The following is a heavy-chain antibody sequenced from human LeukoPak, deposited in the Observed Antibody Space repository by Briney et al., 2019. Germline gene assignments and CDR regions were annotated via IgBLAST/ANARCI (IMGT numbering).Heavy chain of an antibody. Sequence: GGSLRLSCGASGFTFSSYAMSWVRQAPGKGLEWVSAISGSGGSTYYADSVKGRFTVSRDNSKNTLYLQMNSLRAEDTAVYYCAKGVGLGHFDYWGQGTLVTVSS. CDR3: AKGVGLGHFDY. CDR2: ISGSGGST. CDR1: GFTFSSYA. D-gene: IGHD6-19*01. V-gene: IGHV3-23*01. J-gene: IGHJ4*02.